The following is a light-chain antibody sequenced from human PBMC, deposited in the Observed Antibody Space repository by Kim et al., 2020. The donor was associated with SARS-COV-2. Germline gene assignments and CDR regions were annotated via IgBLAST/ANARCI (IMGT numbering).Light chain of an antibody. J-gene: IGLJ3*02. V-gene: IGLV2-11*01. Sequence: PGQSVTISCTGTSRDVGGYNYVSWYQQHPGKAPKLMIYDVSKRPSGVPDRFSGSKSGNTASLTISGLQAEDEADYYCCSYAGSSWVFGGGTQLTVL. CDR1: SRDVGGYNY. CDR2: DVS. CDR3: CSYAGSSWV.